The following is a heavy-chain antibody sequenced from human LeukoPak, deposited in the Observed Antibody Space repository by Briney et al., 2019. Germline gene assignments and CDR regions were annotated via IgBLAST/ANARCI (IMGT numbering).Heavy chain of an antibody. D-gene: IGHD3-22*01. CDR2: INPNSGGT. CDR3: ARAYYYDSSGYYSHFDY. CDR1: GYTFTGYY. V-gene: IGHV1-2*02. J-gene: IGHJ4*02. Sequence: ASVKVSCKASGYTFTGYYTHWVRQAPGQGLEWMGWINPNSGGTNYAQKFQGRVTMTRDTSISTAYMELSRLRSDDTAVYYCARAYYYDSSGYYSHFDYWGQGTLVTVSS.